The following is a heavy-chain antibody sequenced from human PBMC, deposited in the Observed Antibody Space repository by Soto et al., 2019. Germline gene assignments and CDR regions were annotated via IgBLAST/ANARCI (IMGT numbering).Heavy chain of an antibody. Sequence: SETLSLTCTVSGGSISSYYWSWIRQPPGKGLEWIGYIYYSGSTNYNPSLKSRVAISVDTSKNQFSLKLSSVTAADTAVYYCARVNTGGGYYCYGMDVWGQGTTVTVSS. J-gene: IGHJ6*02. D-gene: IGHD7-27*01. CDR3: ARVNTGGGYYCYGMDV. CDR1: GGSISSYY. V-gene: IGHV4-59*01. CDR2: IYYSGST.